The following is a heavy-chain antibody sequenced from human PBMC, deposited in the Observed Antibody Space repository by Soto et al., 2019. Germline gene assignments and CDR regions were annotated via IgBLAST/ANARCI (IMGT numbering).Heavy chain of an antibody. V-gene: IGHV4-31*03. CDR1: GGSISSGGYC. D-gene: IGHD3-3*01. CDR2: IYYSGST. Sequence: PSETLSLTCTVSGGSISSGGYCWSWIRQHPGKGLEWIGYIYYSGSTYYNPSLKSRVTISVDTSKNQFSLKLSSVTAADTAVYYCARATYDFWSGYYNPPDYWGQGTLVTVSS. J-gene: IGHJ4*02. CDR3: ARATYDFWSGYYNPPDY.